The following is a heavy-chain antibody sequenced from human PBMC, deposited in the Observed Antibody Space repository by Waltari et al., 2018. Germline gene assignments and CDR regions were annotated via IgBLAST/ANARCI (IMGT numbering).Heavy chain of an antibody. D-gene: IGHD3-22*01. CDR2: IYSGGST. J-gene: IGHJ4*02. Sequence: EVQLVESGGGLVQPGGSLRLSCAASGFTVSSNYMSWVRQAPGKVLKWVSVIYSGGSTYYADSVKGRFTISRDNSKNTLYLQMNSLRAEDTAVYYCARTAPRDSSGYYRYWGQGTLVTVSS. CDR3: ARTAPRDSSGYYRY. V-gene: IGHV3-66*02. CDR1: GFTVSSNY.